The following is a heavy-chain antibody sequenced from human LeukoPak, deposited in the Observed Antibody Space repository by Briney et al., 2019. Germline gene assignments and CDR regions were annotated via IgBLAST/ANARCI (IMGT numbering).Heavy chain of an antibody. J-gene: IGHJ4*02. CDR3: ARSDQGPDY. CDR1: GFSFGSYW. V-gene: IGHV3-7*01. CDR2: INQDGSEK. Sequence: PGGSLRLSCAASGFSFGSYWMNWVRQAPGKGLEWVAIINQDGSEKNYVDSVKGRFTMSRDNAKNSVYLQMNSLRAKDSSVYYCARSDQGPDYWGQGTLVTVSS.